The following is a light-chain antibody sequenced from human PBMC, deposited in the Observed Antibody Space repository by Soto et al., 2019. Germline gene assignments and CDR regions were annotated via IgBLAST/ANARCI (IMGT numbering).Light chain of an antibody. CDR3: QQYGSSIS. CDR1: QSISSTY. V-gene: IGKV3-20*01. J-gene: IGKJ5*01. Sequence: EIVLTQSPGTLSLSPGERATLSCRASQSISSTYLAWYQQKPGQAPRLLIYGASSRATCIPDRFSGRGSGTDFTLTITRLEPEDFAVYYCQQYGSSISFGQGTRLEIK. CDR2: GAS.